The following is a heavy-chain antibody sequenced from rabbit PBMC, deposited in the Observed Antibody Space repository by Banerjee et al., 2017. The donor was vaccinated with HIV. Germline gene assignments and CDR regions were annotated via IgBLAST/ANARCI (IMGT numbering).Heavy chain of an antibody. CDR3: VRSTGYAGYGFATGFDL. D-gene: IGHD6-1*01. CDR1: GLDFSSTYW. Sequence: QSLEESGGDLVKPGASLTLTCKASGLDFSSTYWICWVRQAPGKGLEWIACIDTGSSSTYYTSWAKGRFTISKTSSTTVTLQMTSLTAADTATYFCVRSTGYAGYGFATGFDLWGPGTLVTVS. V-gene: IGHV1S40*01. CDR2: IDTGSSST. J-gene: IGHJ4*01.